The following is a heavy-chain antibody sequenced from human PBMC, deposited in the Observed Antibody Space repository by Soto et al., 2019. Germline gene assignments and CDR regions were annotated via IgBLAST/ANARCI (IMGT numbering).Heavy chain of an antibody. CDR2: ISGSGDRT. V-gene: IGHV3-23*01. Sequence: EVQLLESGGGLVQPGGSLRLSCAASGITISNYPMSWVRQAPGKGLDWVSGISGSGDRTYYADSAKGRFTISKDISRNSVAPQLGRLGVEDTAVYFCVKDDGGYPSTAPHWGQGTLVTVSS. CDR3: VKDDGGYPSTAPH. D-gene: IGHD3-22*01. CDR1: GITISNYP. J-gene: IGHJ4*02.